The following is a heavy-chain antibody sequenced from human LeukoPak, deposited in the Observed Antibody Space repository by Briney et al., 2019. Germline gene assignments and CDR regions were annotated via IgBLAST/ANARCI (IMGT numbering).Heavy chain of an antibody. V-gene: IGHV4-39*01. D-gene: IGHD4-17*01. Sequence: PSETLSLTCTVSGASISSSNYYWGWIRQPPRKGLEWIGSIYYSGSTSYNPSLQSRVTISVDTAKNQFSLKLSSVTAADTAVYYCARATVTMDWFDPWGQGTLVTVSS. CDR2: IYYSGST. CDR1: GASISSSNYY. J-gene: IGHJ5*02. CDR3: ARATVTMDWFDP.